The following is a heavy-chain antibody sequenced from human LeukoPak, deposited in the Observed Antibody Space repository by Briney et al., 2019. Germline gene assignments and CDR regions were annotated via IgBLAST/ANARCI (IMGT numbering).Heavy chain of an antibody. V-gene: IGHV4-59*12. CDR3: ARGSYYDYVWGSYRPSYFDY. J-gene: IGHJ4*02. CDR1: GGSISSYY. CDR2: IYYSGST. D-gene: IGHD3-16*02. Sequence: SETLSLTCTVSGGSISSYYWSWIRQPPGKGLEWIGYIYYSGSTNYNPSLKSRVTISVDTSKNQFSLKLSSVTAADTAVYYCARGSYYDYVWGSYRPSYFDYWGQGTLVTVSS.